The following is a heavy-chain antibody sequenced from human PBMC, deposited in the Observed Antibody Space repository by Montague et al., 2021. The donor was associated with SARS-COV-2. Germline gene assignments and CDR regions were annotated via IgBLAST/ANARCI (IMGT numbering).Heavy chain of an antibody. V-gene: IGHV2-70*01. Sequence: PALAKPTQTLTQTCTFSGFSLSTSGMCVSWIRQPPGKALEWLALIDWDDDKYYSTSLKTRLTISKDTSKNQVVLTMTNMDPVDTATYYCARIRDYDILTGSYSGFDYWGQGTLVTVSS. CDR1: GFSLSTSGMC. CDR2: IDWDDDK. D-gene: IGHD3-9*01. J-gene: IGHJ4*02. CDR3: ARIRDYDILTGSYSGFDY.